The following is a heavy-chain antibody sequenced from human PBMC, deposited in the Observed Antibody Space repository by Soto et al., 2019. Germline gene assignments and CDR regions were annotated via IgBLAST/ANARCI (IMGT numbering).Heavy chain of an antibody. CDR2: INPNSGGT. CDR1: GYTFTGYY. CDR3: ARADHVDTAMVDNWFDP. J-gene: IGHJ5*02. D-gene: IGHD5-18*01. V-gene: IGHV1-2*04. Sequence: ASVKVSCKASGYTFTGYYMHWVRQAPGQGLEWMGWINPNSGGTNYAQKFQGWVTMTRDTSISTAYMELSSLRSEDTAVYYCARADHVDTAMVDNWFDPWGQGTLVTVSS.